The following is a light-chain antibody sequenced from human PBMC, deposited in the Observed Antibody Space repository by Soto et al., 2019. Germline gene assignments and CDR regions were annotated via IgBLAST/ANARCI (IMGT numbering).Light chain of an antibody. CDR3: RQYDSSPIT. CDR1: QSVSSSY. J-gene: IGKJ5*01. Sequence: EIVLTQSPGTLSLSPGESATLSCRASQSVSSSYLAWYQQKPGQAPRLLIYGASSRATGIPDRFSGSGSGTHFTLTISRLEPEDFAVYYCRQYDSSPITFGQGTRLEIK. V-gene: IGKV3-20*01. CDR2: GAS.